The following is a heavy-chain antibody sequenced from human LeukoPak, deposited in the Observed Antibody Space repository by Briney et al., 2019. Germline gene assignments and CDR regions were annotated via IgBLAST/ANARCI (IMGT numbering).Heavy chain of an antibody. V-gene: IGHV3-15*01. CDR1: GFTFKYAW. CDR3: TTDKREYGGNELSY. J-gene: IGHJ4*02. D-gene: IGHD5-12*01. Sequence: GGSLRLSCAASGFTFKYAWMSWVRQVPGKGLEWVGLIRLTTEGGTAEYAAPVKGRFTISRDDSKTTQYLQMNSLTTEDTAVYYCTTDKREYGGNELSYWGQGTLVTVSS. CDR2: IRLTTEGGTA.